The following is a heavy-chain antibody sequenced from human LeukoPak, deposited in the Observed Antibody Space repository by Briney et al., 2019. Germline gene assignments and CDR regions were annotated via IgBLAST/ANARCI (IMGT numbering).Heavy chain of an antibody. V-gene: IGHV4-34*01. J-gene: IGHJ4*02. CDR3: ARGLYSSSWYFSHFDY. CDR1: GGSFSGYY. D-gene: IGHD6-13*01. CDR2: INHSGST. Sequence: KTSETLSLTCAVYGGSFSGYYWSWIRQPPGKGLEWIGEINHSGSTNYNPSLKSRVTISVGTSKNQFSLKLSSVTAADTAVYYCARGLYSSSWYFSHFDYWGQGTLVTVS.